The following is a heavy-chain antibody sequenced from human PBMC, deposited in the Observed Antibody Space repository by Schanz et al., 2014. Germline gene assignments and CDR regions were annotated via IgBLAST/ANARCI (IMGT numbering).Heavy chain of an antibody. Sequence: VQLVQSGGGLVQPGGSLRLSCAASGFTFSSHWMHWVRQDPGKGLVWVARINSVGSNTDYADSVTGRFTISRDNAENTLFLQMNSLRAEDTAVYYCVRVSFADPRLYRGMDRDIDYWGQGTLVTVSS. CDR3: VRVSFADPRLYRGMDRDIDY. CDR2: INSVGSNT. V-gene: IGHV3-74*01. D-gene: IGHD5-18*01. J-gene: IGHJ4*02. CDR1: GFTFSSHW.